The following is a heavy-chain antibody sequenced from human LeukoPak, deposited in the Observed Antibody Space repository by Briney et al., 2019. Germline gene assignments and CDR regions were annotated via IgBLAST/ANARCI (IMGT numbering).Heavy chain of an antibody. CDR2: INPNSGGT. Sequence: ASVKVSCKASGYTFTGYYTHWVRQAPGQGLEWMGRINPNSGGTNYAQKFQGRVTMTRDTSISTAYMELSRLRSDDTAVYYCARGSSSWYFSPYNWFDPWGQGTLVTVSS. CDR3: ARGSSSWYFSPYNWFDP. D-gene: IGHD6-13*01. J-gene: IGHJ5*02. V-gene: IGHV1-2*06. CDR1: GYTFTGYY.